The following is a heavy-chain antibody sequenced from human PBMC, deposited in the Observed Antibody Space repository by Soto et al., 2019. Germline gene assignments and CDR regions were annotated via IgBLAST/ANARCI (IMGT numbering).Heavy chain of an antibody. J-gene: IGHJ4*02. D-gene: IGHD1-26*01. Sequence: QVHLVQSGAEVKKPGSSVKVSCKTSGDTCTSYAISWVRQAPGQGLEWMGGIIPFFNTANYARKFQGRVTITPDESTSTATMELSSLRSEDTAMYYCARGSAYGGNPLAFDQWGQGTLVTVSS. V-gene: IGHV1-69*01. CDR1: GDTCTSYA. CDR2: IIPFFNTA. CDR3: ARGSAYGGNPLAFDQ.